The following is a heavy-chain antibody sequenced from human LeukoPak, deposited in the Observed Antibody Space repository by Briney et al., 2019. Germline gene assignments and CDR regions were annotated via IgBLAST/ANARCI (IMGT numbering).Heavy chain of an antibody. V-gene: IGHV4-59*12. Sequence: PSETLSLTCTVSGGSISSYYWSWIRQPPGKGLEWIGYIYYSGSTNYNPSLKSRVTISVDTSKNQFSLKLSSVTAADTAVYYCAGDRNSMVRGSYGMDVWGQGTTVTVSS. CDR1: GGSISSYY. CDR3: AGDRNSMVRGSYGMDV. J-gene: IGHJ6*02. CDR2: IYYSGST. D-gene: IGHD3-10*01.